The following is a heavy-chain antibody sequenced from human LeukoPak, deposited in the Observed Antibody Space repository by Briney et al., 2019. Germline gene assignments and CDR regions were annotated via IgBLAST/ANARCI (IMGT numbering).Heavy chain of an antibody. V-gene: IGHV3-23*01. CDR1: GFTFSSYA. D-gene: IGHD6-13*01. CDR3: AKDRIAAADYYYYYMDV. J-gene: IGHJ6*03. Sequence: GGSLRLSCAASGFTFSSYAMSWVRQAPGKGLEWAPAISGRGGSTYYADSVKGRFTISRDNSKNTLYLQMNSLRAEDTAVYYCAKDRIAAADYYYYYMDVWGKGTTVTVSS. CDR2: ISGRGGST.